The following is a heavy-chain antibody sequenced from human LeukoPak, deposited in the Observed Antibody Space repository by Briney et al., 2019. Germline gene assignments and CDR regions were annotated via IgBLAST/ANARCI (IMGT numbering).Heavy chain of an antibody. J-gene: IGHJ5*02. V-gene: IGHV3-23*01. CDR2: ISGSGGST. CDR1: GFTFSSYG. D-gene: IGHD6-13*01. CDR3: AKDRPYISSWYGCSTP. Sequence: GGTLRLSCAASGFTFSSYGMSWVRQAPGKGLEWVSSISGSGGSTYYADSVKGRFTISRDNSRNTLSLQMHSLRADDAAVYYCAKDRPYISSWYGCSTPWGQGTLVTVSS.